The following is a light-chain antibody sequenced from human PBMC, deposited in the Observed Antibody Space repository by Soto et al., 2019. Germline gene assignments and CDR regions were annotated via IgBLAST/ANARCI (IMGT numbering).Light chain of an antibody. CDR1: QSVSSSY. J-gene: IGKJ1*01. CDR2: GTY. CDR3: QQYGTTPWT. V-gene: IGKV3-20*01. Sequence: IVLTQYPGTLSLSPGERATLSCMASQSVSSSYLAWYQHKPGQAPRLLISGTYSRATGITDRFSGSGAGTDFTLTISRLEPEDFAVYYCQQYGTTPWTVGQGTQVEIK.